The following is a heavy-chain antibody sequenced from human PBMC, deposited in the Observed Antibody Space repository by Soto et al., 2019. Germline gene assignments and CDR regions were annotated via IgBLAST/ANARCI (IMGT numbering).Heavy chain of an antibody. J-gene: IGHJ5*02. CDR1: GGTSSAYY. CDR3: ARAFTGTPWYGR. Sequence: SETLSLTCAVYGGTSSAYYWIWIRLPPGKGLEWIGEINHSVSTNYNPSLKSRVTISVDTSKNQFSLKLSSVTAADTAVYYCARAFTGTPWYGRWGQGTMVTVAS. D-gene: IGHD1-1*01. V-gene: IGHV4-34*01. CDR2: INHSVST.